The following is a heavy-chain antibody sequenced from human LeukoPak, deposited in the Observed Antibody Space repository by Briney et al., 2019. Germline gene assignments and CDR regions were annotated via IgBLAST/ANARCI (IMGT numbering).Heavy chain of an antibody. Sequence: SETLSLTCSVSGGSIISSNYYWGWIRQPPGKGLEWIGNIYHSGSTYYNPSLKSRVTISVDTSKNDFSLKLISMTAADTAVYFYVTVVVNWSYVTFWGQGTLASVSS. V-gene: IGHV4-39*07. J-gene: IGHJ4*02. CDR3: VTVVVNWSYVTF. D-gene: IGHD1-7*01. CDR2: IYHSGST. CDR1: GGSIISSNYY.